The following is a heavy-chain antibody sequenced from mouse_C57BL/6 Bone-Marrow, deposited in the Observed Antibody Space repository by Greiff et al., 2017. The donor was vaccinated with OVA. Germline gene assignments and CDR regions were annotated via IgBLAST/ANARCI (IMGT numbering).Heavy chain of an antibody. V-gene: IGHV1-5*01. CDR3: AIRYPVGFAY. D-gene: IGHD2-14*01. CDR2: IYPGNSDT. J-gene: IGHJ3*01. CDR1: GYTFTSYW. Sequence: VQLQQSGTVLARPGASVKMSCKTSGYTFTSYWMHWVKQRPGQGLEWIGAIYPGNSDTSYNQKFKGKAKLTAVTSASTAYMELSSLTSEDSAVYYCAIRYPVGFAYWGQGTLVTVSA.